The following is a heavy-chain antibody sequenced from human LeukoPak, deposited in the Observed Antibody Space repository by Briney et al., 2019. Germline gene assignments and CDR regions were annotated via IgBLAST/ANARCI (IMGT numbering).Heavy chain of an antibody. Sequence: PGGSLRLSCSASGXTFSSYAVHWVRQAPGKGLQYVSGISTNGGRTYYADSVRGRFTISRDNSKNTLYLQMSSLRVEDTAVYYCPLPTLGYWGQGTLVTVSS. CDR1: GXTFSSYA. CDR2: ISTNGGRT. J-gene: IGHJ4*02. D-gene: IGHD2-15*01. V-gene: IGHV3-64D*08. CDR3: PLPTLGY.